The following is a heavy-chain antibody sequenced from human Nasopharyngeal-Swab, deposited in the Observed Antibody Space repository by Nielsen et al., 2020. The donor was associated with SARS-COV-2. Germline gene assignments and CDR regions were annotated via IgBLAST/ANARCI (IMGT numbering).Heavy chain of an antibody. D-gene: IGHD1-26*01. J-gene: IGHJ4*02. CDR1: GFTFSTYA. CDR3: AKGSYYPSYYFDY. V-gene: IGHV3-23*01. CDR2: IINSGGST. Sequence: GESLKISCEASGFTFSTYAMSWVRQAPGRRLEWVSGIINSGGSTEYADSVKGRFTISRDNSRNTLFLQMNSLRAEDTAVYYCAKGSYYPSYYFDYWGQGALVSVSS.